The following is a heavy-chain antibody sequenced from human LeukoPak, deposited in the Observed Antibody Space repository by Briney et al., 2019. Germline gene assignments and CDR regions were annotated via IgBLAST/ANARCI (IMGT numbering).Heavy chain of an antibody. V-gene: IGHV3-33*01. D-gene: IGHD2/OR15-2a*01. J-gene: IGHJ4*02. CDR3: ARGKEDPSKYFDY. CDR1: GFSFSSYG. Sequence: AGGSLRLSCTASGFSFSSYGMHWVRQAPGKGLEWVAVIWYNGSIKYNADSVKGRFTISRDNSKNTLYLQMNSLRAEDTAVYYCARGKEDPSKYFDYWGQGTLVTVSS. CDR2: IWYNGSIK.